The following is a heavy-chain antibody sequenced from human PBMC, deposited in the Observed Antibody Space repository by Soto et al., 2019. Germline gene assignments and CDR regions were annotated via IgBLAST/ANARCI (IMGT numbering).Heavy chain of an antibody. J-gene: IGHJ5*02. CDR3: ARASYYYDSSGYYGDNWFDP. CDR1: GGSISSGGYS. CDR2: IYHSGST. V-gene: IGHV4-30-2*01. D-gene: IGHD3-22*01. Sequence: SETLSLTCAVSGGSISSGGYSWSWIRQPPGKGLEWIGYIYHSGSTYYNPSLKSRVTISVDRSKNQFSLKLSSVTAADTAVYYCARASYYYDSSGYYGDNWFDPWGQGTLVTVSS.